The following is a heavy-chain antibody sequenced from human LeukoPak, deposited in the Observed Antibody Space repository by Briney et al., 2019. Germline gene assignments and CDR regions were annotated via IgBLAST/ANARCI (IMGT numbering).Heavy chain of an antibody. Sequence: PGGSLRLSCAASGFSFSSYRMNWVRQAPGKGLEWVSYISSSSSTIYYADSVKGRFTISRDNAKNSLYLQMNSLRAEDTAVYYCARDQSSSGWLEGNYFDYWGQGTLVTVSS. CDR2: ISSSSSTI. J-gene: IGHJ4*02. D-gene: IGHD6-19*01. CDR3: ARDQSSSGWLEGNYFDY. V-gene: IGHV3-48*01. CDR1: GFSFSSYR.